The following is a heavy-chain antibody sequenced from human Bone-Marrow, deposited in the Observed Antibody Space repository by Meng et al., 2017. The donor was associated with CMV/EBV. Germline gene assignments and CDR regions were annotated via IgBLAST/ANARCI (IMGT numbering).Heavy chain of an antibody. CDR1: GFTFSNYG. J-gene: IGHJ3*02. CDR2: LRYDGSNK. D-gene: IGHD2-2*01. CDR3: AKGSTSWLSDAFDI. Sequence: GESLKISCAASGFTFSNYGMHWVRQAPGKGLEWVAFLRYDGSNKYYADSVKGRFTISRDNSKNPLYLQMNSLRAEDTALYYCAKGSTSWLSDAFDIWGQGTMVTVSS. V-gene: IGHV3-30*02.